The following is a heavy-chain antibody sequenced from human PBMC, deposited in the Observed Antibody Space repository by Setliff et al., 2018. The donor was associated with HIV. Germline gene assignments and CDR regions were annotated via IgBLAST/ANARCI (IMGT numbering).Heavy chain of an antibody. CDR2: IDPNSGGT. J-gene: IGHJ5*02. CDR3: ARDFGGYCSSMSCPGLFDP. V-gene: IGHV1-2*02. CDR1: GYTFTGYY. D-gene: IGHD2-2*01. Sequence: ASVKVSCKASGYTFTGYYMHWVRQAPGQGLEWMGWIDPNSGGTTYAQKFQGRVTITTDESTSTAYVELSGLRSEDTAVYYCARDFGGYCSSMSCPGLFDPWGQGTLVTVSS.